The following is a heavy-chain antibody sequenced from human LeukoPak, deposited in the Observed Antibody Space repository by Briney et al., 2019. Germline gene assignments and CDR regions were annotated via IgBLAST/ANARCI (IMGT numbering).Heavy chain of an antibody. J-gene: IGHJ6*02. CDR3: ARQIGDYGMDV. V-gene: IGHV4-59*08. Sequence: SETLSLTCTVSGGSISSYYWSWIRQPPGKGLEWIGYIYCSGSTNYNPSLKSRVTISVDTSKNQFSLKLSSVTAADTAVYYCARQIGDYGMDVWGQGTTVTVSS. CDR2: IYCSGST. D-gene: IGHD3-10*01. CDR1: GGSISSYY.